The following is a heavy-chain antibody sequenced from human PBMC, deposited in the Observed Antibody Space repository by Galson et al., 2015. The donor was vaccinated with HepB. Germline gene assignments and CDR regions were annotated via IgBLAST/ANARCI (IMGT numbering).Heavy chain of an antibody. CDR3: ARDCTVAGPTYAFDI. CDR1: GFTFSSYW. Sequence: LRLSCAASGFTFSSYWMSWVRQAPGKGLEWVANIKQDGSEKYYVDSVKGRFTISRDNAKNSLYLQMNSLRAEDTAVYYCARDCTVAGPTYAFDIWGQGTMVTVSS. D-gene: IGHD6-19*01. CDR2: IKQDGSEK. V-gene: IGHV3-7*03. J-gene: IGHJ3*02.